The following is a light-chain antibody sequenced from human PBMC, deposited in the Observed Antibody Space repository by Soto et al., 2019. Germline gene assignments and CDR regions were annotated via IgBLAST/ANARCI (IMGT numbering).Light chain of an antibody. J-gene: IGKJ5*01. CDR1: RSVNSY. CDR3: PQFHNYPFT. Sequence: EIVMTQSPATLSVSPGERATLSCRASRSVNSYLSWYQQKHGQAPRLLISDASNSATGIPERFSGSGSGTAFTLSLSSLEREDFATYYCPQFHNYPFTLGQGTRWRL. V-gene: IGKV3-11*01. CDR2: DAS.